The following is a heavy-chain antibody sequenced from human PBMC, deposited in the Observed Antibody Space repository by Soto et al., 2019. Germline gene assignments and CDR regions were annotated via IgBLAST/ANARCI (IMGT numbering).Heavy chain of an antibody. CDR3: ARDQNYYDSSGYFLDYFDY. CDR2: ISSSSSTI. V-gene: IGHV3-48*01. CDR1: GFTFSSYS. Sequence: HPGGSLRLSCAASGFTFSSYSMNWVRQAPGKGLEWVSYISSSSSTIYYADSVKGRFTISRDNAKNSLYLQMNSLRAEDTAVYYCARDQNYYDSSGYFLDYFDYWGQGTLVTVSS. J-gene: IGHJ4*02. D-gene: IGHD3-22*01.